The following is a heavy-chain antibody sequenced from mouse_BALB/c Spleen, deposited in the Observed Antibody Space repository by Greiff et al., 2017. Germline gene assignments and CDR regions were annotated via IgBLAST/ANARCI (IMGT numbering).Heavy chain of an antibody. D-gene: IGHD1-1*01. CDR1: GSTFTEYT. J-gene: IGHJ2*01. CDR3: ARPTVVATSGFDY. CDR2: INPNNGGT. V-gene: IGHV1-18*01. Sequence: EVQLQESGPELVKISCKTSGSTFTEYTMHWVKQSHGKSLEWIGGINPNNGGTSYNQKFKGKATLTVDKSSSTAYMELRSLTSEDSAVYYCARPTVVATSGFDYWGQGTTLTVSS.